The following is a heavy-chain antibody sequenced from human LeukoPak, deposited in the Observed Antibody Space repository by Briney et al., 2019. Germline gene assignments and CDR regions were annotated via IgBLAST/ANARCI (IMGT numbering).Heavy chain of an antibody. CDR2: MNSNSGNT. D-gene: IGHD6-19*01. CDR1: GYTFTSYD. V-gene: IGHV1-8*01. J-gene: IGHJ4*02. Sequence: ASVKVSCKASGYTFTSYDINWVRQATGQGLEWMGWMNSNSGNTGYAQKFQGRVTMTRNTSIGTAYMELSSLGSEDTAVYYCARGRHSSGWYVDYWGQGTLVTVSS. CDR3: ARGRHSSGWYVDY.